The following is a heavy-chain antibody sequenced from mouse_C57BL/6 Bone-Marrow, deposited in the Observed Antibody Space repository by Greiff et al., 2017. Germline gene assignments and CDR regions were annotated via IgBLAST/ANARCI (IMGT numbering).Heavy chain of an antibody. V-gene: IGHV1-69*01. CDR1: GYTFTSYW. CDR2: IDPSDSYT. Sequence: QVQLQQPGAELVMPGASVKLSCKASGYTFTSYWMHWVKQRPGQGLEWIGEIDPSDSYTNYNQKFKGKSTLTVDKSSSTAYMQLSGLTSEDSAVYYCAREGHYYYGPWFAYWGQGTLVTVSA. D-gene: IGHD1-1*01. J-gene: IGHJ3*01. CDR3: AREGHYYYGPWFAY.